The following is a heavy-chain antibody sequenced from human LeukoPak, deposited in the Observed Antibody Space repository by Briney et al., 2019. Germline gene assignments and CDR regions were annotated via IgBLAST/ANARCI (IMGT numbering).Heavy chain of an antibody. CDR3: ATELRWKDH. J-gene: IGHJ4*02. CDR1: GYTFTNYD. V-gene: IGHV1-8*01. Sequence: SVKVSCKASGYTFTNYDINWVRQATGQGLEWLGYMKPNSGNTGYAQKFQGRVTMTRDTSISTAYMELSSLTSEDTAVYYCATELRWKDHWGQGTLVTVSS. D-gene: IGHD4-23*01. CDR2: MKPNSGNT.